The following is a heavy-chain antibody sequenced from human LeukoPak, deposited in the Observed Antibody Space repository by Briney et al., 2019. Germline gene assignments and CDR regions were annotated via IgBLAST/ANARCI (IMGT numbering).Heavy chain of an antibody. V-gene: IGHV3-15*01. J-gene: IGHJ6*03. CDR2: IKSKTDGGTT. Sequence: GGSLRLPCAASGFTFSNAWMSWVRQAPGKGLEWVGRIKSKTDGGTTDYAAPVKGRFTISRDDSKNTLYLQMNSLKTEDTAVYYCTTRNAVTYYYGSGSYRYYYYMDVWGKGTTVTISS. D-gene: IGHD3-10*01. CDR3: TTRNAVTYYYGSGSYRYYYYMDV. CDR1: GFTFSNAW.